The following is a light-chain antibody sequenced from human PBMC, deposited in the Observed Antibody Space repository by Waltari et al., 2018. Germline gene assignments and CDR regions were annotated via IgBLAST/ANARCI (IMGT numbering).Light chain of an antibody. J-gene: IGLJ2*01. CDR2: GKN. V-gene: IGLV3-19*01. Sequence: SSELTQDPAVSVALGQTVRITCQGDSLRSYYASWYQQKPGQAPVLVSYGKNNRPSGIPHRISGASSGKTASLSMASGRAEDEADSYSNSRQSSGNLVVFGGGTKLTVL. CDR1: SLRSYY. CDR3: NSRQSSGNLVV.